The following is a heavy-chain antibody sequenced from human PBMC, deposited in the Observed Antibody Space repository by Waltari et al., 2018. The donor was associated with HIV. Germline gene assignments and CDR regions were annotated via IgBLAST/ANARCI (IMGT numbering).Heavy chain of an antibody. CDR1: GHTFPSYA. Sequence: QVQLVHSGPELNKPGASVKVPCKASGHTFPSYAMNSVRLAHGTGLEWMGWINTNTGNPTYAQGFTERFVFSLDTSGSTAYLQISSLKAEDTAVYYCARRPSTADMGVVYGDYVDNYFDPWGQGTLVTVSS. V-gene: IGHV7-4-1*02. CDR3: ARRPSTADMGVVYGDYVDNYFDP. CDR2: INTNTGNP. D-gene: IGHD4-17*01. J-gene: IGHJ5*02.